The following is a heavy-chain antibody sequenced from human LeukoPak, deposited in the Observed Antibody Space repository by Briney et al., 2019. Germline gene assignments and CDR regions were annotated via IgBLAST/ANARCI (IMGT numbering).Heavy chain of an antibody. CDR3: VRDGTGDSSGWHL. CDR2: FHTRGST. J-gene: IGHJ4*02. V-gene: IGHV4-4*07. CDR1: GGSIGTSF. D-gene: IGHD6-19*01. Sequence: SETLSLTCTVSGGSIGTSFWGWIRQPAGKGLQWIGRFHTRGSTDYNPSLMSRVSMSVDTSKNQFLLRLRSVTAADTAVYYCVRDGTGDSSGWHLWGQGTLVTVSS.